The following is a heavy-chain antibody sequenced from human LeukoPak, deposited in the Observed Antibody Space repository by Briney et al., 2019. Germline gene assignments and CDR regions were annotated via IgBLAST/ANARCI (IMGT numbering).Heavy chain of an antibody. CDR3: AREYYFSSGAFDY. Sequence: GGSLRLSCAASGFTFSNYEMNWVRQAPGRGLEWVSYISTSGSTIYYADSVKGRFTISRDNAKNSLYLQMNSLRAEDTAIYYCAREYYFSSGAFDYWGQGTLVTVSS. CDR1: GFTFSNYE. J-gene: IGHJ4*02. D-gene: IGHD3-22*01. V-gene: IGHV3-48*03. CDR2: ISTSGSTI.